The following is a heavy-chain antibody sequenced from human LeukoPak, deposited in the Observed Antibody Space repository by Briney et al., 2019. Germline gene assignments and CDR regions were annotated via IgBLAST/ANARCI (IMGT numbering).Heavy chain of an antibody. V-gene: IGHV4-59*08. Sequence: PSETLSLTCTVSGGSISSYYWSWIRQPPGEGLEWIGYIYYSGSTNYNPSLKSRVTISVDTSKNQFSLKLSSVTAADTAVYYCARHDPYIAANDYWGQGTLVTVSS. CDR2: IYYSGST. CDR3: ARHDPYIAANDY. CDR1: GGSISSYY. D-gene: IGHD6-6*01. J-gene: IGHJ4*02.